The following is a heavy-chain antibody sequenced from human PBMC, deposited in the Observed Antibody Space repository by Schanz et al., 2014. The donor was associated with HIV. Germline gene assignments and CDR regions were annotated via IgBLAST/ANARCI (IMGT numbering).Heavy chain of an antibody. V-gene: IGHV3-23*01. J-gene: IGHJ4*02. CDR3: AKDGSLDYDNSGYYAT. D-gene: IGHD3-22*01. CDR1: GFTFNNYA. Sequence: EVQLLEFGGGLVRPGESLRLSCLASGFTFNNYAMSWVRQAPGKGLEWVSVMTTNDRIYYAESVKGRFTISRDTSTNTLYLQMSGLRAEDTAVYYCAKDGSLDYDNSGYYATWGQGTLVTVSS. CDR2: MTTNDRI.